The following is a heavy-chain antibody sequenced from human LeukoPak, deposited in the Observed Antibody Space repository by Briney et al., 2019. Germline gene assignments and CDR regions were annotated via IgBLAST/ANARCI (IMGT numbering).Heavy chain of an antibody. CDR2: IYYSGST. D-gene: IGHD3-3*01. J-gene: IGHJ3*02. CDR3: ARPRLEWSDDAFDI. Sequence: SETLSLTCTVSGGSISSSSYYWGWIRQPPGKGLEWIGSIYYSGSTYYNPSLKSRVTISVDTSKNQFSLKLSSVTAADTAVYYCARPRLEWSDDAFDIWGQGTMVTVSS. CDR1: GGSISSSSYY. V-gene: IGHV4-39*01.